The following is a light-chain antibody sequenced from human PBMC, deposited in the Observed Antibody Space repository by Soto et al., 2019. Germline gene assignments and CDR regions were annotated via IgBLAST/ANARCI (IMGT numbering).Light chain of an antibody. V-gene: IGKV1-8*01. CDR3: QPYYSYLLP. J-gene: IGKJ3*01. Sequence: AIRMTQSPSSLYASTGDRVTITCRASQGISSYLAWYQQKPGKAPQLLIYAASTLQSVVPSRFSSTESGTDFTLTISCLQSEDFATYYCQPYYSYLLPFGPGNKVDI. CDR2: AAS. CDR1: QGISSY.